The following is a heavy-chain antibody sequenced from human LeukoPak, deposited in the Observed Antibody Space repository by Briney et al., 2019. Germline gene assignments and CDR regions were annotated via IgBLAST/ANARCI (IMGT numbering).Heavy chain of an antibody. CDR1: GGTFSGSA. CDR2: IIPVLALA. Sequence: SVKVSCKTSGGTFSGSAITWVRQAPGQGLEWMGRIIPVLALATYAQKFQGRVTITADQSTTTAYMELNTLRSEDTAVYYCARGLIRSAFDIWGQGTMVTVSS. V-gene: IGHV1-69*04. CDR3: ARGLIRSAFDI. D-gene: IGHD3-16*01. J-gene: IGHJ3*02.